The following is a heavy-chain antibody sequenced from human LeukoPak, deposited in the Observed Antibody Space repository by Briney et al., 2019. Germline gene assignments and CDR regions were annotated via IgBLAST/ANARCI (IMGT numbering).Heavy chain of an antibody. J-gene: IGHJ4*02. CDR1: GFTFSACS. CDR2: ISGSSYHI. CDR3: AKYRSATAAAGGFKY. Sequence: GGSLRLSCAASGFTFSACSMKWVRQAPGKALEWVSSISGSSYHIYYADSVKGRFTISRDNANNLLYLQMNSLRAEDTAVYYCAKYRSATAAAGGFKYWGQGTLVTVSS. D-gene: IGHD6-13*01. V-gene: IGHV3-21*01.